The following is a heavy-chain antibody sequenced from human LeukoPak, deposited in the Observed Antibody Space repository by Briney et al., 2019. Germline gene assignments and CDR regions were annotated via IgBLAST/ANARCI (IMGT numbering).Heavy chain of an antibody. J-gene: IGHJ4*02. CDR1: GYIFTTYW. CDR2: VYPVDYRT. CDR3: ARRGDGYNLEGGFDY. Sequence: GESLKISCEASGYIFTTYWIGWVRQKPGEGLEWMGIVYPVDYRTKYSPSFQGQVTISADWSINTGYLQWSSLKASDTAMYYCARRGDGYNLEGGFDYWGQGTLVSVSS. D-gene: IGHD5-24*01. V-gene: IGHV5-51*01.